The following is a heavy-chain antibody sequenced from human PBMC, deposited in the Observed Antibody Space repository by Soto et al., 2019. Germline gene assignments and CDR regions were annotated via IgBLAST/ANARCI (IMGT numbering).Heavy chain of an antibody. D-gene: IGHD2-2*01. CDR2: ISYDGSNK. V-gene: IGHV3-30-3*01. CDR1: GFTFSSYA. J-gene: IGHJ1*01. CDR3: FRDVCNLHGQLTY. Sequence: GGSLRLSCAASGFTFSSYAMHWVRQAPGKGLEWVAVISYDGSNKYYADSVKGRFTISRDNSKNTLYLQMNSLRAEDTAVYYFFRDVCNLHGQLTYCGQGTLVTVSS.